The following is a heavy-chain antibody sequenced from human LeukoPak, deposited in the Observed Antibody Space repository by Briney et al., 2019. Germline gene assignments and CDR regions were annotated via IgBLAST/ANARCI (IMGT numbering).Heavy chain of an antibody. CDR1: GFTFSSYG. V-gene: IGHV3-48*03. D-gene: IGHD3-10*02. J-gene: IGHJ6*04. CDR2: ISSSGSTI. Sequence: GGSLRLSCAASGFTFSSYGMNWVRQALGKGLEWVSCISSSGSTIYYADSVKGRFTISRDNAKNSLYLQMNSLRAEDTAVYYCAELGITMIGGVWGKGTTVTISS. CDR3: AELGITMIGGV.